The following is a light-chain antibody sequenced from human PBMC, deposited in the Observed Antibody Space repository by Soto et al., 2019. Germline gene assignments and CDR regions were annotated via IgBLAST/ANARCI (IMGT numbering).Light chain of an antibody. CDR1: QSLLQSDGYSY. V-gene: IGKV2-28*01. CDR2: VAS. J-gene: IGKJ5*01. CDR3: MQALQTPVT. Sequence: DMVMTQSPLSLPVTPGEPASISCRSSQSLLQSDGYSYLAWYLQKPGQSPQLLIYVASNRASGVPDRFSGSGSGTDFTLKISRVEAEDVGVHYCMQALQTPVTFGEGTRLEIK.